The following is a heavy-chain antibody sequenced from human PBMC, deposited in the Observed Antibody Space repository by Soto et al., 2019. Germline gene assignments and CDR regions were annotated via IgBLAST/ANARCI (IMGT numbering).Heavy chain of an antibody. V-gene: IGHV1-18*01. CDR2: ISAYNGNT. J-gene: IGHJ6*02. D-gene: IGHD2-2*01. CDR1: GYTFTSYG. CDR3: AGTHRGYCISPSCPYYYYYGMDV. Sequence: QVQLVQSGAEVKKPGASVKVSCKASGYTFTSYGISWVRQAPGQGLEWMGWISAYNGNTNYAQKLQGRVTMTTDTSMSTAYMELRSLGSDDTAVYYCAGTHRGYCISPSCPYYYYYGMDVWGQGTTVTV.